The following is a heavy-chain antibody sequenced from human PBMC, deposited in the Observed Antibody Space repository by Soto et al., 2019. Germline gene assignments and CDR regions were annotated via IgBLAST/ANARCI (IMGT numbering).Heavy chain of an antibody. CDR1: GGSISSYY. CDR2: IYYSGST. J-gene: IGHJ6*03. CDR3: ARTHYGSGSYYNVGYYYYMDV. Sequence: SETLSLTCTVSGGSISSYYWSWIRQPPGKGLEWIGYIYYSGSTNYNPSLKSRVTISVDTSKNQFSLKLSSVTAADTAVYYCARTHYGSGSYYNVGYYYYMDVWGKGTTVTVSS. D-gene: IGHD3-10*01. V-gene: IGHV4-59*08.